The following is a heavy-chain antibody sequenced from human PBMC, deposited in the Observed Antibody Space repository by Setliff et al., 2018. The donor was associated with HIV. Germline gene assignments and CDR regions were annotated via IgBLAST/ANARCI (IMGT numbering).Heavy chain of an antibody. CDR3: ARGDTSGYYNFDY. CDR1: GGTFSSDA. J-gene: IGHJ4*02. V-gene: IGHV1-69*13. D-gene: IGHD3-22*01. CDR2: IIPMFGTT. Sequence: SVKVSCKASGGTFSSDAISWVRQAPGHGLEWMGGIIPMFGTTNYAQKFQGTVTITADESTSTAYMELSSLRSEDTAVYYCARGDTSGYYNFDYWGQGTLVTVSS.